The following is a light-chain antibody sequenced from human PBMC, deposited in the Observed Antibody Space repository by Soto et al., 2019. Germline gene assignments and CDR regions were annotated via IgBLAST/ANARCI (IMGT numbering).Light chain of an antibody. Sequence: DIQMTQSPSSLSASVGDRITITCQASQDISNRLNWYHQKPGKAPNLLIYDASNLAAGVPSGFSGSGSGTHFTFTISSLQPEDIGTYYCQNCFTVPYTFGQGNKLDIK. J-gene: IGKJ2*01. CDR1: QDISNR. V-gene: IGKV1-33*01. CDR2: DAS. CDR3: QNCFTVPYT.